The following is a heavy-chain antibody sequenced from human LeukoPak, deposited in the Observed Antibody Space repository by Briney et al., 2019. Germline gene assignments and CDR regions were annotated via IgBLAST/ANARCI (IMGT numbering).Heavy chain of an antibody. D-gene: IGHD6-19*01. Sequence: GGSLRLSCAASGFTFGSYDMYWVRQAPGKGLEWVSGLSSSGGSTYYAGSVKGRFTISRDNPKNTLYLQMNSLRADDTAVYYCVKAEFAEQWLAPFDNWGQGTLVTVSS. CDR1: GFTFGSYD. V-gene: IGHV3-23*01. CDR2: LSSSGGST. J-gene: IGHJ4*02. CDR3: VKAEFAEQWLAPFDN.